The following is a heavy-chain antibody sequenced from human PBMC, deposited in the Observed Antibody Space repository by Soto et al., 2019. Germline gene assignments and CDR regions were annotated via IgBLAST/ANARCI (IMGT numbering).Heavy chain of an antibody. D-gene: IGHD1-7*01. CDR3: AAVQGGGTTFHF. Sequence: QMQLAQSGPEVKKPGTSVKVSCKASGFTFTNSAIQWVRQARGQRIEWIGWIVVGSGRTDHAQKFQERLTITRDMSTTTAYMELSSLRLEDTAVYYCAAVQGGGTTFHFWGQGTLVNVSS. J-gene: IGHJ4*02. CDR2: IVVGSGRT. CDR1: GFTFTNSA. V-gene: IGHV1-58*02.